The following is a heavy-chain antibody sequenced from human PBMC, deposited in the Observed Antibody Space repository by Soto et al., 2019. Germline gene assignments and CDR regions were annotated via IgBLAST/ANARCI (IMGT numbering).Heavy chain of an antibody. D-gene: IGHD3-22*01. V-gene: IGHV1-69*13. J-gene: IGHJ3*02. Sequence: SSVMVYWKDSGGTFSSYAISWVRQAPGRGLEWMGGIIPIFGTANYAQKFQGRVTITADESTSTAYMELSSLRSEDTAVYYCARAGYYYDSSGYLRSEAFDIWGQ. CDR2: IIPIFGTA. CDR3: ARAGYYYDSSGYLRSEAFDI. CDR1: GGTFSSYA.